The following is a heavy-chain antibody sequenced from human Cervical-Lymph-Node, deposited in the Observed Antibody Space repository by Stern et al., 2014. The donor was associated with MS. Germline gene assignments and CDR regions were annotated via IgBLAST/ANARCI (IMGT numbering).Heavy chain of an antibody. CDR1: GYIFSSYG. Sequence: VQPVESGPEVKKPGASVQVSCKASGYIFSSYGINWVRQAPGQGLEWMGWVSTYNGNTNYAQKFQDRVTMTTDTSTNTAYMELRSLRSDDTAVYYCAREVYGDSRRFDSWGQGTLVTVSS. D-gene: IGHD4-17*01. J-gene: IGHJ4*02. V-gene: IGHV1-18*01. CDR2: VSTYNGNT. CDR3: AREVYGDSRRFDS.